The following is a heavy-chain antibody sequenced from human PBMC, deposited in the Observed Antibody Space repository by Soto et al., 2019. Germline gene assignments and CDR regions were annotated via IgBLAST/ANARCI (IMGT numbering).Heavy chain of an antibody. CDR2: ITVYSGTT. CDR1: GYTFTNYG. Sequence: ASVKVSCKASGYTFTNYGLSWVRQAPGQGLEWMGWITVYSGTTDHVQNFRGRVSMTTDTSTNTAYMELSSLRSDDTAVYYFARPRRGDAAENAFDLWGQGAMVTVSS. D-gene: IGHD2-21*02. CDR3: ARPRRGDAAENAFDL. V-gene: IGHV1-18*04. J-gene: IGHJ3*01.